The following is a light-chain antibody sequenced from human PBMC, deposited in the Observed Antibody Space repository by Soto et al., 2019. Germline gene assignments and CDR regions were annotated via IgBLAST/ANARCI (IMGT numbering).Light chain of an antibody. CDR2: EGS. CDR1: SSDVRSYNL. V-gene: IGLV2-23*01. Sequence: SVRTEPASVSGSPGQSITISCTGTSSDVRSYNLVSWYQQHPGKPPKLMIYEGSKRPSGVSNRFSGSKSGNTASLPISGLQAEDEADYYCCSYAGSSTPFVFGTGTKVT. J-gene: IGLJ1*01. CDR3: CSYAGSSTPFV.